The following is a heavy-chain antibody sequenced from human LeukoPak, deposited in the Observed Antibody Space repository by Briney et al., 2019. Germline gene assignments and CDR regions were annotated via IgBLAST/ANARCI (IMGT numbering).Heavy chain of an antibody. CDR1: GFTFSNYA. Sequence: GGSLRLSCAASGFTFSNYALHWVRQAPGKGLEWVAVISYDGSNKFYADSVRGRFTISRDNSKNTLFLQMNSLRPEDTAVYYCAKGSKLVVITRDHYMAVWGKGTTVTISS. J-gene: IGHJ6*03. D-gene: IGHD3-22*01. CDR3: AKGSKLVVITRDHYMAV. V-gene: IGHV3-30*04. CDR2: ISYDGSNK.